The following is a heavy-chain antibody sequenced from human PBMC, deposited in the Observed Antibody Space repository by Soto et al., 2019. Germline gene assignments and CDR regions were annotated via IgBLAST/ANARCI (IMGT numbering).Heavy chain of an antibody. V-gene: IGHV4-59*08. Sequence: PSETLSLTCTVSGGSISSYYWSWFRQPPGKGLEWIGYIYYSGSTNYNPSLKSRVTISVDTSKNQFSLKLSSVTAADTAVYYCARQTIVVLAAPFDYWGQGTLVTVSS. CDR3: ARQTIVVLAAPFDY. CDR2: IYYSGST. J-gene: IGHJ4*02. D-gene: IGHD2-2*01. CDR1: GGSISSYY.